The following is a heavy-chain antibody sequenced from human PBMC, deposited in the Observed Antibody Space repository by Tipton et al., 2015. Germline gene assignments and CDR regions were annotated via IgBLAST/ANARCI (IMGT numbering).Heavy chain of an antibody. CDR1: GYSISSGYY. D-gene: IGHD3-16*01. J-gene: IGHJ4*02. CDR2: INWTGGMT. Sequence: LSLTCDVSGYSISSGYYWSWIRQPPGKGLEWVAGINWTGGMTAHADSVGGRFTISRDNAKNSLYLQMNSLRAEDTAVYYCARNRGISHWGQGTLVTVSS. V-gene: IGHV3-20*04. CDR3: ARNRGISH.